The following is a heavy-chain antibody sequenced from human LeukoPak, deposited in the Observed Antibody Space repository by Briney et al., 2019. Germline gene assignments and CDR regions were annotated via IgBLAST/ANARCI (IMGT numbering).Heavy chain of an antibody. D-gene: IGHD1-7*01. V-gene: IGHV1-46*01. CDR3: ARGNWNYVGYYGMDV. J-gene: IGHJ6*02. Sequence: ASVKVSCKASGYSFTIYYVHWVRQAPGQGLEWMGIINPSGGSVSYAQKFQGRVSMTRDTSTSTVYMELRSLRSEDTAVYYCARGNWNYVGYYGMDVWGQGTTVTVSS. CDR1: GYSFTIYY. CDR2: INPSGGSV.